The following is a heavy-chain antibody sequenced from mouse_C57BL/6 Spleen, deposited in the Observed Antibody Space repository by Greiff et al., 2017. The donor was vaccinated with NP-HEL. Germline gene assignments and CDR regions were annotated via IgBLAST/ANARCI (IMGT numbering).Heavy chain of an antibody. CDR2: FYPGSGSI. CDR3: ASHADYYDYWYFDV. CDR1: GYTFTEYT. Sequence: VQGVESGAELVKPGASVKLSCKASGYTFTEYTIHWVKQRSGQGLEWIGCFYPGSGSIKYNEKFKDKATLTADKSYSTVYMELSRLTSEVSAVYFCASHADYYDYWYFDVWGTGTTVTVSS. V-gene: IGHV1-62-2*01. D-gene: IGHD2-4*01. J-gene: IGHJ1*03.